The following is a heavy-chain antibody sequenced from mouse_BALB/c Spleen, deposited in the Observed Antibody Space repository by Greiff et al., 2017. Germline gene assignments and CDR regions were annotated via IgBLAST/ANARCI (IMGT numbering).Heavy chain of an antibody. J-gene: IGHJ4*01. CDR1: GFNIKDYY. V-gene: IGHV14-4*02. CDR2: IDPENGDT. D-gene: IGHD3-2*01. Sequence: EVRLQQSGAELVRSGASVKLSCTASGFNIKDYYMHWVKQRPEQGLEWIGWIDPENGDTEYAPKFQGKATMTADTSSNTAYLQLSSLTSEDTAVYYCIDSSGYVYAMDYWGQGTSVTVAS. CDR3: IDSSGYVYAMDY.